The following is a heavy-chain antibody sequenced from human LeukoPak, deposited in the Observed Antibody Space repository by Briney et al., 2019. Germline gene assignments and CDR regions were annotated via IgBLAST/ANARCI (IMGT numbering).Heavy chain of an antibody. CDR1: GLSFSSYW. CDR2: INGDGSST. D-gene: IGHD1-1*01. J-gene: IGHJ3*02. CDR3: ARGGLNALEAFDI. Sequence: GGSLKLCCAASGLSFSSYWMHWVRQAPGKGLVWVSRINGDGSSTRYADCVKGRSTISRDNAENTLYLQMNSLRAEDTDVYYCARGGLNALEAFDIWGQGTLVTVCS. V-gene: IGHV3-74*01.